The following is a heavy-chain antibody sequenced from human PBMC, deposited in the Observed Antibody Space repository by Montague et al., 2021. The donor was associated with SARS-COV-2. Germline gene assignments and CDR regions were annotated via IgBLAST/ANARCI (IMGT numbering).Heavy chain of an antibody. D-gene: IGHD1-1*01. CDR3: ARESSLAVQLDY. CDR1: GGAISGNY. V-gene: IGHV4-4*07. J-gene: IGHJ4*02. CDR2: IFISGST. Sequence: SETLSLTCSVSGGAISGNYWNWIRQPAGEGLEWIGRIFISGSTKYNPSLRGRVTMSIDISKKQFSLDLTSVTAADTAVYYCARESSLAVQLDYWGQGILVTVFS.